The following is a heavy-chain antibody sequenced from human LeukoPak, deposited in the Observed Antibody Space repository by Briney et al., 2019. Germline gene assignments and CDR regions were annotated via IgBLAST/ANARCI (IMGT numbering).Heavy chain of an antibody. J-gene: IGHJ6*02. CDR2: ISSSXGTI. Sequence: PGGSLRLSCAAXGXXXXXREXXXXXXAXGXXLXXXXXISSSXGTIYYADSVKARSTISRDNAKSSLYLQMNSLRAEDTAVYYCARDRGVTLFYYGMDVWGQGTTVTVSS. CDR1: GXXXXXRE. CDR3: ARDRGVTLFYYGMDV. D-gene: IGHD2-21*02. V-gene: IGHV3-48*03.